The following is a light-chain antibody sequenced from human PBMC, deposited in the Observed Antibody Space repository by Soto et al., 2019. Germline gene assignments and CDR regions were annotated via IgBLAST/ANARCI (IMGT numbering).Light chain of an antibody. V-gene: IGKV1-9*01. CDR2: AAS. CDR1: QGIGSY. CDR3: QQLNIYLGT. J-gene: IGKJ2*01. Sequence: DIQLTQSPSFLSASVGHRVTITCRASQGIGSYLAWYQQKPGKAPKLLIYAASTLQGGVPSRLHGSGSETEFSLTISRLRPEDGATYHCQQLNIYLGTFGQGTKLQIK.